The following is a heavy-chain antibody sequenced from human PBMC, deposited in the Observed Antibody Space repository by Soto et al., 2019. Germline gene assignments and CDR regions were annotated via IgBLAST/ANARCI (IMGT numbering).Heavy chain of an antibody. Sequence: SVSNAWMNWVRQAPGKGLEWVGRIKSKTDGGTTDYAAPVKGRFTISRDDSKNTLYLKMNSLKTEDTAVYYCTTDNPSVWGQGTLVTVSS. CDR1: SVSNAW. J-gene: IGHJ4*02. V-gene: IGHV3-15*07. D-gene: IGHD6-19*01. CDR2: IKSKTDGGTT. CDR3: TTDNPSV.